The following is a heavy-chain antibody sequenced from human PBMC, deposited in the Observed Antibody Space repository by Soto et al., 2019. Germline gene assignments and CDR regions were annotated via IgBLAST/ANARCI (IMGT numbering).Heavy chain of an antibody. CDR2: ISAYNGNT. J-gene: IGHJ6*02. CDR3: ARGSRWLRPTTYYYGMDV. Sequence: ASVKVSCKASGYTFTSYGISWVRQAPGQGLEWMGWISAYNGNTNYAQKLQGRVTVTTDTSTSTAYMELRSLRSDDTAVYYCARGSRWLRPTTYYYGMDVWGQGTTVTVSS. V-gene: IGHV1-18*01. CDR1: GYTFTSYG. D-gene: IGHD5-18*01.